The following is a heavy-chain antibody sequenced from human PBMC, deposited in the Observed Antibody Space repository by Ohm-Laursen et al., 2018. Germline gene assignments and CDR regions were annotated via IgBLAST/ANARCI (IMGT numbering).Heavy chain of an antibody. CDR3: AREAKDYDGTGYYLDY. D-gene: IGHD3-22*01. CDR2: IYTSGGI. J-gene: IGHJ4*02. V-gene: IGHV4-4*07. CDR1: GASIGSYF. Sequence: TLSLTCTVSGASIGSYFWSWIRQPADKGLEWIGRIYTSGGIDYNPSLKSRLTMSVDTSNSQFSLKLSSVTAADTALYYCAREAKDYDGTGYYLDYWGQGTLVTVSS.